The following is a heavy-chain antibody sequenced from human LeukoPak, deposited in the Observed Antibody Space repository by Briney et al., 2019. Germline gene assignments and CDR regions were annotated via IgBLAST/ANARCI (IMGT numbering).Heavy chain of an antibody. CDR2: ISYDGSNK. CDR1: GFTFSSYG. V-gene: IGHV3-30*18. CDR3: AKVETAYGSGSYCDY. D-gene: IGHD3-10*01. J-gene: IGHJ4*02. Sequence: GGSLRLSCAASGFTFSSYGMHWVRQAPGKGLEWVAVISYDGSNKYYADSVKGRFTISRDNSKNTLYLQMNSLRAEDTAVYYCAKVETAYGSGSYCDYWGQGTLVTVSS.